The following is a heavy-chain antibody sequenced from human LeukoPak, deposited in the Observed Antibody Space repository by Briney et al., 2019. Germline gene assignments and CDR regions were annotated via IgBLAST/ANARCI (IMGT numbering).Heavy chain of an antibody. Sequence: SVKVSCKASGGTFSSYAISWVRQAPGQGLEWMGGIIPIFGTANYAQEFQGRGTITTDDATSTAYMELSSLRSEDTAVYYCARELGDSITGQDQDPTWFDPWGQGTLVTVSS. CDR2: IIPIFGTA. V-gene: IGHV1-69*05. D-gene: IGHD1-20*01. J-gene: IGHJ5*02. CDR1: GGTFSSYA. CDR3: ARELGDSITGQDQDPTWFDP.